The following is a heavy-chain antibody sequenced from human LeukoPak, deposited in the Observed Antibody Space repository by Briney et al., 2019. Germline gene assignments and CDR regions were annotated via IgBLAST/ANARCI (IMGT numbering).Heavy chain of an antibody. Sequence: SETLSLTCTVSGGSISSYYWSWIRQPPGKGLEWIGYIYYSGSTNYNPSLKSRVTISVGTSKNQFSLKLSSVTAADTAVYYCARDYAGYYDSSGYYYHWGQGTLVTVSS. J-gene: IGHJ5*02. D-gene: IGHD3-22*01. CDR3: ARDYAGYYDSSGYYYH. CDR2: IYYSGST. CDR1: GGSISSYY. V-gene: IGHV4-59*01.